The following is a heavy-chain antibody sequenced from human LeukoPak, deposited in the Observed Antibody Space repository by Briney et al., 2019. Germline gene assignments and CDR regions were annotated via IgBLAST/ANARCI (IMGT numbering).Heavy chain of an antibody. V-gene: IGHV3-9*01. D-gene: IGHD3-22*01. J-gene: IGHJ4*02. CDR1: GFIFDDYA. CDR2: ISWNSGTI. CDR3: AKDLASGGYYHPFDY. Sequence: GGSLRLSCAASGFIFDDYAMHWVRQAPGKGLEWVSHISWNSGTIGYADSVKGRFTISRDNAKSSLYLQMNSLRAEDTALYYCAKDLASGGYYHPFDYWGQGTLVTVSS.